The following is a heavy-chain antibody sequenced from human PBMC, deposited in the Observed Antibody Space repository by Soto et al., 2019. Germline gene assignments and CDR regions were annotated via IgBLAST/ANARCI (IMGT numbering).Heavy chain of an antibody. V-gene: IGHV4-4*07. J-gene: IGHJ4*02. D-gene: IGHD5-18*01. CDR1: GTSVSNYY. Sequence: SETLSLTCSVSGTSVSNYYWSWIRQPAGKGLEHIGRIYTSGSTSYNPSLKSRVTMSMDTSQTQIYLNLTSVTAADTAVYYCARGGIQLSYAFDYWGQGIQVTVS. CDR3: ARGGIQLSYAFDY. CDR2: IYTSGST.